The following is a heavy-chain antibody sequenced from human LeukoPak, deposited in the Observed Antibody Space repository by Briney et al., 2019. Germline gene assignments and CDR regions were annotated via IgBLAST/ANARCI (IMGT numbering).Heavy chain of an antibody. CDR3: VRGWFDF. J-gene: IGHJ5*01. CDR1: GFTFSSYT. V-gene: IGHV3-21*01. CDR2: ISSGSGYI. Sequence: GGSLRLSCAASGFTFSSYTMNWVRLAPGKGLEWVSSISSGSGYIQYADSVKGRFTTSRDNAENSVFLQMRSLRVDDTALYYCVRGWFDFWGQGTPVTVSS.